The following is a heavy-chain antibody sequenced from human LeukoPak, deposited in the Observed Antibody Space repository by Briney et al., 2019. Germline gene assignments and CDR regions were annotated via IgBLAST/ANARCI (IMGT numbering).Heavy chain of an antibody. V-gene: IGHV4-59*08. CDR2: IYVTGST. D-gene: IGHD3-16*02. Sequence: PSETLSFTCTVSGFSIGTYYWSWIRQSPGKGLEGIVYIYVTGSTRYKPYLQSRVTISVDTSRNQFFMKMSSVTAADTAVYYCARHIGGGIEDMDVWGKGTKVTVSS. CDR1: GFSIGTYY. CDR3: ARHIGGGIEDMDV. J-gene: IGHJ6*03.